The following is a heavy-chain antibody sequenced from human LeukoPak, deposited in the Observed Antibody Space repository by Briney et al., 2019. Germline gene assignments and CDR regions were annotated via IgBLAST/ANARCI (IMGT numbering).Heavy chain of an antibody. D-gene: IGHD4-17*01. CDR3: ARDGDYVSWYFDL. V-gene: IGHV4-4*07. CDR1: GGSISSYY. CDR2: IYTSGST. J-gene: IGHJ2*01. Sequence: PSETLSLTCTVSGGSISSYYWSWIRQPPGKGLEWIGRIYTSGSTNYNPSLKSRVTMSVDTSKNQFSLKLSSVTAADTAVYYCARDGDYVSWYFDLWGRGTLVTVSS.